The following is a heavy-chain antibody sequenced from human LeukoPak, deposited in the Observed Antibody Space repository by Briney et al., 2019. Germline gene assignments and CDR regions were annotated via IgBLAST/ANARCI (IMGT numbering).Heavy chain of an antibody. CDR2: ISGSGGST. CDR3: AKDSAAGAFWYFDL. D-gene: IGHD6-13*01. CDR1: GFAFSSYG. J-gene: IGHJ2*01. Sequence: PGGSLRLSCAASGFAFSSYGMSWVRQAPGKGLEWVSAISGSGGSTYYADSVKGRFTISRDNSKNTLYLQMNSLRAEDTAVYYCAKDSAAGAFWYFDLWGRGTLVTVSS. V-gene: IGHV3-23*01.